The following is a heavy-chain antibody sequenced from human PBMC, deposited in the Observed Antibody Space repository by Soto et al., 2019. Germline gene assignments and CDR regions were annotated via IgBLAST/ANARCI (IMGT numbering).Heavy chain of an antibody. J-gene: IGHJ4*02. D-gene: IGHD3-10*01. CDR3: AKKVNSGPGSQYFDY. CDR1: GFTFSSYS. CDR2: FRTSGDGGTT. V-gene: IGHV3-23*01. Sequence: GGSLRLSCAAPGFTFSSYSMSWVRQAPGKGLEWVSGFRTSGDGGTTYYADSVKGRFTISRDNSKNMLFLQMNSLRAEDTAIYYCAKKVNSGPGSQYFDYWGQGTLVTVSS.